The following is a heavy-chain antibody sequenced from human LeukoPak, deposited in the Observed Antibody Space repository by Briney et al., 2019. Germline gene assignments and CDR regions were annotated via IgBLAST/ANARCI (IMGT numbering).Heavy chain of an antibody. Sequence: GGCLRLSCVPSRCTFSSYAMSWVRPAPGQGREGVSSISGCGGSTYYAPPAKGRFTTSRHNSQNTLYLQINSLRAQDTARYFCSSLVGFRPYWGQGTLVTVSS. J-gene: IGHJ4*02. CDR1: RCTFSSYA. V-gene: IGHV3-23*01. D-gene: IGHD2-15*01. CDR3: SSLVGFRPY. CDR2: ISGCGGST.